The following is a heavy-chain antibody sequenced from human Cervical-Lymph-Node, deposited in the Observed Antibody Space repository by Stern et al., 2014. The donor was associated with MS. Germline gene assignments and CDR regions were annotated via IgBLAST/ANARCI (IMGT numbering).Heavy chain of an antibody. Sequence: QVQLVQSGAEVKKPGSSVKVSCKASGGTFSSYTISWVRQAPGQGLEWMGRIIPILGIANYAQKFQGRVTITADKSTSTAYMELSSLRSEDTAVYYCARDSFGYDSSGYYDYWGQGTLVTVSS. J-gene: IGHJ4*02. D-gene: IGHD3-22*01. CDR3: ARDSFGYDSSGYYDY. CDR1: GGTFSSYT. CDR2: IIPILGIA. V-gene: IGHV1-69*09.